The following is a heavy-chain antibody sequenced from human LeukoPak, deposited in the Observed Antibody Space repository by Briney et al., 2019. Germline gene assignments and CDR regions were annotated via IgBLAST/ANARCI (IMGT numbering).Heavy chain of an antibody. J-gene: IGHJ4*02. CDR1: GFTVSSNY. CDR3: ARDLWYSSSFGRVY. CDR2: IYSGGST. D-gene: IGHD6-6*01. Sequence: GGSLRLSCAASGFTVSSNYMSWVRQAPGKGLEWVSVIYSGGSTYYADSVKGRFTISRDNSKNTLYLQMNSLRAEDTAVYYCARDLWYSSSFGRVYWGQGTLVTVSS. V-gene: IGHV3-53*01.